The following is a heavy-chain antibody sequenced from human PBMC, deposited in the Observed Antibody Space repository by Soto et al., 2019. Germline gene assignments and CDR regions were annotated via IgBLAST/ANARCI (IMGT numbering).Heavy chain of an antibody. V-gene: IGHV1-3*01. CDR3: AINHLGTTTYRMDV. D-gene: IGHD1-7*01. CDR2: INAGNGNT. CDR1: GYTFTSYA. Sequence: ASVKVSCKASGYTFTSYAMHWVRQAPGQRLEWMGWINAGNGNTKYSQKFQGRVTITRDTSASTAYMELSSLRSEDTAVYYCAINHLGTTTYRMDVWGQGTTVTVSS. J-gene: IGHJ6*02.